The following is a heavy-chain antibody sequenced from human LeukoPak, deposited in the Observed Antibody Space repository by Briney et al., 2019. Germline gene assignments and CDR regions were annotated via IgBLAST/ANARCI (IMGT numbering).Heavy chain of an antibody. Sequence: PGGSLTLSCAASGVSLWRYAMSWVRQVPAKGLEWVADISAGGDGTPYAASVEGRFTFSRDNSKNSVLLQMGSLRAHETAVYYCVRVNYGGNSGYHFDYWGQGTLVTVSS. CDR2: ISAGGDGT. CDR3: VRVNYGGNSGYHFDY. CDR1: GVSLWRYA. V-gene: IGHV3-23*01. D-gene: IGHD4-23*01. J-gene: IGHJ4*02.